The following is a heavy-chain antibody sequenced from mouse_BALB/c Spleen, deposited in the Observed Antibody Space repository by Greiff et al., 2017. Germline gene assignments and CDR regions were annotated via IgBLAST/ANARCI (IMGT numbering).Heavy chain of an antibody. CDR3: ARSLFITTVVAPFDY. CDR2: INPYNDGT. CDR1: GYTFTSYV. D-gene: IGHD1-1*01. Sequence: VQLKESGPELVKPGASVKMSCKASGYTFTSYVMHWVKQKPGQGLEWIGYINPYNDGTKYNEKFKGKATLTSDKSSSTAYMELSSLTSEDSAVYYCARSLFITTVVAPFDYWGQGTTLTVSS. J-gene: IGHJ2*01. V-gene: IGHV1-14*01.